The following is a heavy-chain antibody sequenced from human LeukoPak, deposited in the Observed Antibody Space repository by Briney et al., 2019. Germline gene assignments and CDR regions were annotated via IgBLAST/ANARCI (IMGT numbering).Heavy chain of an antibody. J-gene: IGHJ5*02. Sequence: NSSETLSLTCTVSGDSISTSNSYWGWIRQPPGKGLEWIGSIYYSGNTYYNPSLKSRVTMSVDTSKNQFSLRVTSVTAADTAVYYCARSTTRFHYDSSGPFDPWGQGTLVTVSS. V-gene: IGHV4-39*07. CDR1: GDSISTSNSY. D-gene: IGHD3-22*01. CDR2: IYYSGNT. CDR3: ARSTTRFHYDSSGPFDP.